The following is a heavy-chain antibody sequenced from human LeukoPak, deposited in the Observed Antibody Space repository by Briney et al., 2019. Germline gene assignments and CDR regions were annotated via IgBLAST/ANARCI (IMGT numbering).Heavy chain of an antibody. CDR2: TYYRSKWYN. Sequence: PSQTLSLTCDISGDSVSSNSAGWNWLRQSPSRGLEWLGRTYYRSKWYNDYAVSVKSRITINPDTSKNQFSLQLNSVTPEDTAVYYCARDLRGYAVAGFDYWGQGTLVTVSS. CDR1: GDSVSSNSAG. D-gene: IGHD6-19*01. CDR3: ARDLRGYAVAGFDY. J-gene: IGHJ4*02. V-gene: IGHV6-1*01.